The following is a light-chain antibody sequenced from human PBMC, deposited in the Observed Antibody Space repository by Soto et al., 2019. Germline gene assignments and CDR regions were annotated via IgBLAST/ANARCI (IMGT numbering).Light chain of an antibody. CDR3: SSYTSSRAYV. J-gene: IGLJ1*01. CDR1: SSDVGGYNY. Sequence: QSALAQPASVSGSPGQSITISCTGISSDVGGYNYVSWYQQQSGKAPKLMIHEVSNRPSGVSNRFSGSKSGNTASLTISGLQAEDEADYYCSSYTSSRAYVFGTGTKVTVL. CDR2: EVS. V-gene: IGLV2-14*01.